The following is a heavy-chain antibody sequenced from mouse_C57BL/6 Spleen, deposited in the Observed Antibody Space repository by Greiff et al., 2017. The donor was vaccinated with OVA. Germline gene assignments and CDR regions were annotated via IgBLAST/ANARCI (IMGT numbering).Heavy chain of an antibody. V-gene: IGHV1-53*01. CDR2: INPSNGGT. CDR1: GYTFTSYW. CDR3: AKGIITTYGDAMDY. J-gene: IGHJ4*01. Sequence: LQQSGTELVKPGASVKLSCKASGYTFTSYWMHWVKQRPGQGLEWIGNINPSNGGTNYNEKFKSKATLTVDKSSSTAYMQLSSLTSEDSAVYYCAKGIITTYGDAMDYWGQGTSVTVSS. D-gene: IGHD1-1*01.